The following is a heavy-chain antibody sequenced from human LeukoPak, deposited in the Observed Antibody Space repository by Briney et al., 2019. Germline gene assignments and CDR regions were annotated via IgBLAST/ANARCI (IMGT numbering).Heavy chain of an antibody. CDR1: GGSISSGGYS. J-gene: IGHJ4*02. D-gene: IGHD3-3*01. V-gene: IGHV4-30-2*01. Sequence: PSETLSLTCAVSGGSISSGGYSWSWIRQPPGKGLEWIGDIYHSGSTYYNPSLKSRVTISVDRSKNQFSLKLSSVTAADTAVYYCARAKGATYYDFWSGDSALDYWGQGPLVTVSS. CDR3: ARAKGATYYDFWSGDSALDY. CDR2: IYHSGST.